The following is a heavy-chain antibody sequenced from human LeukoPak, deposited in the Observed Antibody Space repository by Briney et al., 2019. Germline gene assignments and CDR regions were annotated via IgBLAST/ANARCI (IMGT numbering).Heavy chain of an antibody. J-gene: IGHJ4*02. Sequence: GASVKVSYKASGYTFTSYGISWVRQAPGQGLEWMGWISAYNGNTNYAQKLQGRVTMTTDTSTSTAYTELRSLRSDDTAVYYCARDFALLWFGDFFDYWGQGTLVTVSS. D-gene: IGHD3-10*01. V-gene: IGHV1-18*04. CDR1: GYTFTSYG. CDR3: ARDFALLWFGDFFDY. CDR2: ISAYNGNT.